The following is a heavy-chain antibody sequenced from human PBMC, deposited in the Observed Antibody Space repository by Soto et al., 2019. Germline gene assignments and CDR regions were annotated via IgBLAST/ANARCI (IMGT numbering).Heavy chain of an antibody. CDR3: ARAVGYSSGWFFNFDY. V-gene: IGHV4-59*01. Sequence: QVQLQESGPGLVKPSETLSLTCTVSDGSISSYYWNWIRQPPGKGLEWIGYIYYSGSTNYNPSLKSRVTITVATSKNQFPLKLSSVTAADTAVYYWARAVGYSSGWFFNFDYWGQGALVTVSS. CDR2: IYYSGST. CDR1: DGSISSYY. J-gene: IGHJ4*02. D-gene: IGHD6-19*01.